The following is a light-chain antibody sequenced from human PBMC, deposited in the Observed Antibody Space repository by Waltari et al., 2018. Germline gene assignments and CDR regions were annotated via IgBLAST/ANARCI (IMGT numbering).Light chain of an antibody. CDR3: QQHDHLPFT. J-gene: IGKJ3*01. CDR2: DAS. V-gene: IGKV1-33*01. Sequence: DIQMTQSPSSLSASVGDGVTITCQASQDIANYLNCYQQKPGKAPKLLVYDASNLHSGVPSRFSGSGSGTHFTFTITGLQPEDIATYYCQQHDHLPFTFGPGTKVDIK. CDR1: QDIANY.